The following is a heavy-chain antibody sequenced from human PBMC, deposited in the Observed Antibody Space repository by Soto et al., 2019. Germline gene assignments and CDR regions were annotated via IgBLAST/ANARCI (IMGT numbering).Heavy chain of an antibody. Sequence: GESLKISCKGSGYRFTTYWIGWVRQMPGKGLEWMGLIYPGDSNTRFSPSFQGQVTISVDMSISTAYLQWSSLRVSDTAMYYCARQAYKYDTYSFGYWGQGTLVTVSS. J-gene: IGHJ4*02. CDR2: IYPGDSNT. CDR1: GYRFTTYW. V-gene: IGHV5-51*01. D-gene: IGHD3-22*01. CDR3: ARQAYKYDTYSFGY.